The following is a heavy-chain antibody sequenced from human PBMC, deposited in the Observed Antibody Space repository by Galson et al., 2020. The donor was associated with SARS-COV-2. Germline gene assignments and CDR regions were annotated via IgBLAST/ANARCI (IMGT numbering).Heavy chain of an antibody. J-gene: IGHJ6*02. Sequence: SQTLSLTCAVYGGSFSGYYWSWIRQPPGKGLEWIGEINHSGSTNYNPSLKSRVTISVDTSKNQFSLKLSSVTAADTAVYYCAREGGQRLWFGEFPPRVLYYGMDVWGQGTTVTVSS. D-gene: IGHD3-10*01. V-gene: IGHV4-34*01. CDR3: AREGGQRLWFGEFPPRVLYYGMDV. CDR1: GGSFSGYY. CDR2: INHSGST.